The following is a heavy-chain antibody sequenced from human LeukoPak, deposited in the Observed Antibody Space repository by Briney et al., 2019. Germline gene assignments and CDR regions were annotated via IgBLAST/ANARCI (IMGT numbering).Heavy chain of an antibody. CDR1: GFTFDDYA. J-gene: IGHJ5*02. D-gene: IGHD3-3*01. V-gene: IGHV3-43*02. Sequence: GGSLRLSCAASGFTFDDYAMHWVRQAPGKGLEWVSLISGDGGSTYYADSVKGRFTISRDNSKNSLYLQMNSLRTEDTALYYCAKAAYDFWSGQSPFNWFDPWGQGTLVTVSS. CDR2: ISGDGGST. CDR3: AKAAYDFWSGQSPFNWFDP.